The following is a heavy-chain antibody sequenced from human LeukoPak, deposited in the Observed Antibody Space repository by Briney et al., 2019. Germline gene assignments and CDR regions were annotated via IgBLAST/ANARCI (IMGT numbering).Heavy chain of an antibody. J-gene: IGHJ6*02. CDR1: GGSFSGYY. CDR3: ARMGSSGWYYYYSGMDV. CDR2: INHSGST. Sequence: PSETLSLTCAVYGGSFSGYYWSWIRQPPGKGLEWIGEINHSGSTNYNPSLKSRVTISADTSKNQFSLKLSSVTAADTAVYYCARMGSSGWYYYYSGMDVWGQGTTVTVSS. D-gene: IGHD6-19*01. V-gene: IGHV4-34*01.